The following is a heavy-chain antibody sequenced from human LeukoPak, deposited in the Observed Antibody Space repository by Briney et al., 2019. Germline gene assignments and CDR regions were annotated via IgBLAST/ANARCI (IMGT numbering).Heavy chain of an antibody. J-gene: IGHJ4*02. V-gene: IGHV1-69*04. Sequence: GASVKVSCKASGGTFSSYAISWVRQAPGQGLEWMGRIIPIFGIANYAQKFQGRVTITADKSTSTAYMGLSSLRSEDTAVYYCARVGGHYYDSSLFDYWGQGTLVTVSS. D-gene: IGHD3-22*01. CDR1: GGTFSSYA. CDR2: IIPIFGIA. CDR3: ARVGGHYYDSSLFDY.